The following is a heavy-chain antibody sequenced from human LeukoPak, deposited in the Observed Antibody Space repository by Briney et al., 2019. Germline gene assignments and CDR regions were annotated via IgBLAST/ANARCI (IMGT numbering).Heavy chain of an antibody. V-gene: IGHV4-4*07. Sequence: SETLSLTCTVSGGSISSYYWSWIRQPAGKGLEWIGRICTNGSTNYNPSLKSRVTMSVDTSKNQFSLKLSSVTAADTAVYYCARDRSSSSWYRADANWFDPWGQGTLVTVSS. CDR3: ARDRSSSSWYRADANWFDP. J-gene: IGHJ5*02. D-gene: IGHD6-13*01. CDR1: GGSISSYY. CDR2: ICTNGST.